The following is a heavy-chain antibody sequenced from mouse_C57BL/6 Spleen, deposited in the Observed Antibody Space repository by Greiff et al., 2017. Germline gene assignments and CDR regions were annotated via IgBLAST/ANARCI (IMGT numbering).Heavy chain of an antibody. D-gene: IGHD1-1*01. J-gene: IGHJ4*01. V-gene: IGHV5-17*01. CDR1: GFTFSDYG. Sequence: EVQRVESGGGLVKPGGSLKLSCAASGFTFSDYGMHWVRQAPEKGLEWVAYISSGSSTIYYADTVKGRFTISRDNAKNTLFLQMTSLRSEDTAMYYCARRVTTVPLAMDYWGQGTSVTVSS. CDR3: ARRVTTVPLAMDY. CDR2: ISSGSSTI.